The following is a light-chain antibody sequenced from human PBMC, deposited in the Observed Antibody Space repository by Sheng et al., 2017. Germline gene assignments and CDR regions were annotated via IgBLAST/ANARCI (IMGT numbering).Light chain of an antibody. J-gene: IGKJ1*01. CDR1: LGISNS. Sequence: DIQMTQSPSSLSASVGDRVTITCRASLGISNSLAWYQQKPGKAPKLLVYAASILESGVPSRFGGSVSGTEYTLTISSLQPEDFTTYYCLQYYTSPRSFGPGTKVEI. CDR2: AAS. V-gene: IGKV1-NL1*01. CDR3: LQYYTSPRS.